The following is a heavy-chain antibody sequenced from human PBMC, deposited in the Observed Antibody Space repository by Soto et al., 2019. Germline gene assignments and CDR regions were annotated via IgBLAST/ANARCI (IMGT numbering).Heavy chain of an antibody. J-gene: IGHJ6*02. V-gene: IGHV3-30-3*01. CDR3: ARDQAVRAVILYYYYYGMDV. D-gene: IGHD3-10*01. CDR1: GFTFSSYA. Sequence: PGGSLRLSCAASGFTFSSYAMHWVRQAPGKGLEWVAVISYDGSNKYYADSVKGRFTISRDNSKNTLYLQMNSLRAEDTAVYYCARDQAVRAVILYYYYYGMDVWGQGTTVTVSS. CDR2: ISYDGSNK.